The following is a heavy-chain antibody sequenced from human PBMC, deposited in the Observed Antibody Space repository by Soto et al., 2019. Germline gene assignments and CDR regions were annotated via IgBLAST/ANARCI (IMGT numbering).Heavy chain of an antibody. V-gene: IGHV4-61*08. CDR3: ARVLAAAGTETFDY. CDR1: GGSISSGGYS. D-gene: IGHD6-13*01. J-gene: IGHJ4*02. Sequence: SETLSLTCAVSGGSISSGGYSWSWIRQPPGKGLEWIGYIYYSGSTNYNPSLKSRVTISVDTSKNQFSLKLSSVTAADTAVYYCARVLAAAGTETFDYWGQGTLVTVSS. CDR2: IYYSGST.